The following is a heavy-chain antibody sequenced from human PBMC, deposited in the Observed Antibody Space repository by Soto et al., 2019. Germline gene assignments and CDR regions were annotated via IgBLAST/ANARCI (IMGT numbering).Heavy chain of an antibody. CDR3: ASQYCGDFCSADY. CDR1: GGTFSSYA. J-gene: IGHJ4*02. CDR2: IIPISDTT. D-gene: IGHD2-21*01. Sequence: QVQLVQSGAEVKKPGSSVKVSCKASGGTFSSYAISWVRQAPGQGLEWMGGIIPISDTTTYAQKIQGRVTITADESTSTAYMELSSLRSEDTAVSFCASQYCGDFCSADYGGQGTLITVSS. V-gene: IGHV1-69*01.